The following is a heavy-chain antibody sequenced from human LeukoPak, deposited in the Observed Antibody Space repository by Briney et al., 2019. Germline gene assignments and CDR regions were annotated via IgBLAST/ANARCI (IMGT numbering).Heavy chain of an antibody. V-gene: IGHV4-59*11. D-gene: IGHD1-26*01. CDR3: ARWSYAMYYFDY. Sequence: SETLSLTCTVSGGSIGNHFWSWIRQPPGKGLEWIGYIYYIGSTNYNPSLKSRVTISIDTPKNQFSLEMNSMTAADTAVYYCARWSYAMYYFDYWGQGTLVTVSS. CDR1: GGSIGNHF. CDR2: IYYIGST. J-gene: IGHJ4*02.